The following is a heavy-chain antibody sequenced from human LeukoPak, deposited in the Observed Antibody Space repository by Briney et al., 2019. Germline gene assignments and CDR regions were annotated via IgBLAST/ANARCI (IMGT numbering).Heavy chain of an antibody. Sequence: ASVKVSCKSSGFTFTGYYIHWVRQAPGQGLEWMGYISPYSSGTSSAQKFQGRVTMTRDTSMSTAYMELSRLTSDDTAVYYCAREGNELLSKDFDYWGQGTLVTVSS. V-gene: IGHV1-2*02. CDR2: ISPYSSGT. J-gene: IGHJ4*02. CDR3: AREGNELLSKDFDY. D-gene: IGHD2-15*01. CDR1: GFTFTGYY.